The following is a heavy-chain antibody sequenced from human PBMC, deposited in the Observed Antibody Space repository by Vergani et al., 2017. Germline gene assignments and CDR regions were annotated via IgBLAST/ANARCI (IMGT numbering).Heavy chain of an antibody. CDR3: AKRAYMDV. J-gene: IGHJ6*03. Sequence: QVQLVESGGGVVQPGGSLRLSCAASGFTFSSYGMHWVRQAPGKGLEWVAFIRYDGSNKYYADSVKGRFTISRDNSKNTLYLQMNSLRAEDTAVYYCAKRAYMDVWGKGTTVTVSS. CDR2: IRYDGSNK. V-gene: IGHV3-30*02. CDR1: GFTFSSYG.